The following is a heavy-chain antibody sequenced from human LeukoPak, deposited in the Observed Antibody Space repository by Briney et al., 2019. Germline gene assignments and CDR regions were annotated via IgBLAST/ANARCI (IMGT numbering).Heavy chain of an antibody. CDR1: GFTFSDHY. CDR3: APLNWVYPDGFDI. Sequence: GSLRLSCAASGFTFSDHYMSWIRQAPGKGLEWVASIKDDGSEKYYMDSVKGRLTISRDNAKNSMSLQMNSLRAEDTAVYYCAPLNWVYPDGFDIWGQGTMVTVSS. V-gene: IGHV3-7*01. D-gene: IGHD6-13*01. CDR2: IKDDGSEK. J-gene: IGHJ3*02.